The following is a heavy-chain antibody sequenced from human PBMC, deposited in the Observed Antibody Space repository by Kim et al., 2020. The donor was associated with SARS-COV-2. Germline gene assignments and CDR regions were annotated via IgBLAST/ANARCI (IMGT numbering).Heavy chain of an antibody. CDR2: IYPGDSDT. J-gene: IGHJ3*02. CDR3: ARRCRGSGTYPHGAFDI. CDR1: GYSFSTYW. Sequence: GESLKISCKAHGYSFSTYWLGWVRQMPGKELEWMGLIYPGDSDTKYNPSFQGQVSIPVDKSINTAYIQWSSLKASETAMYYCARRCRGSGTYPHGAFDIWGQGTMVSVSS. D-gene: IGHD1-26*01. V-gene: IGHV5-51*01.